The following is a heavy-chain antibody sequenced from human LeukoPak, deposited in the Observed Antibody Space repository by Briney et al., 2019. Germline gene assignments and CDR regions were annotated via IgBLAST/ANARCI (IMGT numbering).Heavy chain of an antibody. D-gene: IGHD3-22*01. Sequence: PGGSLRLSCAASGFIFSSYAMSWVRQPPGKGLEWVSGTSGSGGSTYYADSVKGRFTISRDNSKNTLYLQMNNLRAEDTAVYYCAKGLRITMITVPGFDYWGQGTLVTVSS. J-gene: IGHJ4*02. CDR1: GFIFSSYA. CDR3: AKGLRITMITVPGFDY. V-gene: IGHV3-23*01. CDR2: TSGSGGST.